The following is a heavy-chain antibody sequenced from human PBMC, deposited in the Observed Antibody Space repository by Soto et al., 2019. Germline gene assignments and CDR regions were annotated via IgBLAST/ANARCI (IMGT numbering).Heavy chain of an antibody. CDR1: GGSISSGGYS. V-gene: IGHV4-30-2*01. CDR2: IYHSGST. CDR3: ARDRGLWFGELLFGWFDP. Sequence: SETLSLTCAVSGGSISSGGYSWSWIWLPPGTGLEWIGSIYHSGSTYYNPSLQSRVTMSVDTSKNQFSLKLSSVTAADTAVYYCARDRGLWFGELLFGWFDPWGQGTLVTVSS. J-gene: IGHJ5*02. D-gene: IGHD3-10*01.